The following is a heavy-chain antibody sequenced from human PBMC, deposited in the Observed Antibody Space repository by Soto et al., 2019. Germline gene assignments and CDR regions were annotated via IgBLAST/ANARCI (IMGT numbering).Heavy chain of an antibody. V-gene: IGHV3-9*01. CDR2: ISWNSGSI. D-gene: IGHD6-19*01. CDR3: AKAYSSGLDY. Sequence: EVQLVESGGGLVQPGRSLRLSCAASGFTFDDYAMHWVRQAPGKGLEWVSGISWNSGSIGYADSVKGRFIISRDNAKNPTSLKMNSLRAENTVLYYCAKAYSSGLDYWGQGTLVTVTS. J-gene: IGHJ4*02. CDR1: GFTFDDYA.